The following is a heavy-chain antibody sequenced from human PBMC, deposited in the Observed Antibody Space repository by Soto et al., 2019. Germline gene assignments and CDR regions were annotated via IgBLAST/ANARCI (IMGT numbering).Heavy chain of an antibody. Sequence: PGGSLRLSCAASGFTFSSYGMHWVRQAPGKGLEWVAAIWSSGSNKYYADSVKGRFSISRDNSKNTLYLQMNSLTAEDTAVYYCTKGYRPIDYYCYMDVWGKGTTVTVSS. D-gene: IGHD2-2*01. CDR3: TKGYRPIDYYCYMDV. CDR2: IWSSGSNK. CDR1: GFTFSSYG. V-gene: IGHV3-33*06. J-gene: IGHJ6*03.